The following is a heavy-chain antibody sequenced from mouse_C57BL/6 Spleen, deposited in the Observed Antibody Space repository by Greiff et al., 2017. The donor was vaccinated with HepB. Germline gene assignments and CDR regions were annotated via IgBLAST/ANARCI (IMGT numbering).Heavy chain of an antibody. CDR1: GYAFSSSW. CDR3: AREREYGSSCYAMDY. D-gene: IGHD1-1*01. J-gene: IGHJ4*01. Sequence: VKVVESGPELVKPGASVKISCKASGYAFSSSWMNWVKQRPGQGLEWIGRIYPGDGDTNYNGKFKGKATLTADKSSSTAYMQLSSLTSEDSAVYFCAREREYGSSCYAMDYWGQGTSVTVSS. CDR2: IYPGDGDT. V-gene: IGHV1-82*01.